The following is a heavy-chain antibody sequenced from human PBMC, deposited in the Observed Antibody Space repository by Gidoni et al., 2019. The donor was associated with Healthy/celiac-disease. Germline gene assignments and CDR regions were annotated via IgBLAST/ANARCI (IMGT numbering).Heavy chain of an antibody. CDR1: GGTFSSYA. CDR2: SITIFGTA. J-gene: IGHJ4*02. CDR3: ASEYSGSFYYFDY. D-gene: IGHD1-26*01. V-gene: IGHV1-69*06. Sequence: QVQLVQSAAEVRKTVSSVKVSCKTSGGTFSSYALSWVRQALGQGLVWRGGSITIFGTANYAQKFKGRDTITADKYMRIAYMELSSMRSEDTAVYYCASEYSGSFYYFDYWGQGTLVTVSS.